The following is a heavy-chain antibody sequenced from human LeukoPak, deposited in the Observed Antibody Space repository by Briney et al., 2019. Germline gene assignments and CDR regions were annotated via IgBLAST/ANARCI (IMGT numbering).Heavy chain of an antibody. CDR3: ARDYGSGSYVWFDP. CDR2: INPNSGGT. CDR1: GYTFTVYY. J-gene: IGHJ5*02. D-gene: IGHD3-10*01. Sequence: ASVKVSCKASGYTFTVYYMHWVRQAPGQGLEWMGWINPNSGGTNYAQKFQGRVTMTRDTSISTAYMELSRLRSDDTAVYYCARDYGSGSYVWFDPWGQGTLVTVSS. V-gene: IGHV1-2*02.